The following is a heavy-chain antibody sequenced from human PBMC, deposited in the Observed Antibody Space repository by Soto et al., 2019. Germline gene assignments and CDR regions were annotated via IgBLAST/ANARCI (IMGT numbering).Heavy chain of an antibody. D-gene: IGHD3-10*01. Sequence: QPLSLTSPISGDSVSSYSGAWNWIRQSPSGGLEWLGRTYYRSRFFSDYAESVKNRIIINPDTYKDQFSLQLKSVTPEDTAVYYCVRDRYSSSGWFDPWGQGTPVTVSS. CDR3: VRDRYSSSGWFDP. J-gene: IGHJ5*02. V-gene: IGHV6-1*01. CDR2: TYYRSRFFS. CDR1: GDSVSSYSGA.